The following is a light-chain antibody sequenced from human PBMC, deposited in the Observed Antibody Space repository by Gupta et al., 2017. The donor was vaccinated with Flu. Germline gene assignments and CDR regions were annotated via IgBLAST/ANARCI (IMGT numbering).Light chain of an antibody. CDR2: AAS. V-gene: IGKV1-27*01. CDR3: QKYNSAPST. Sequence: PSSLAASVGDRVTITCRASQDIGSYLAWYQQKSGKRPKLLIYAASSTQSGVPPRFSASGFGTAFTLTITSLQPDDVATYYCQKYNSAPSTFGGGTKVEIK. CDR1: QDIGSY. J-gene: IGKJ4*01.